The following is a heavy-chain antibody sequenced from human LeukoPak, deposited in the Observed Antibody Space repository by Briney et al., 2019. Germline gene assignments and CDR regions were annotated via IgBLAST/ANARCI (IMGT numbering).Heavy chain of an antibody. CDR2: FDPEDGET. V-gene: IGHV1-24*01. D-gene: IGHD1-26*01. CDR3: ATGTPGGSFGNDAFDI. Sequence: ASVKVSCKVSGYTLTELSMHWVRQAPGKGLEWMGGFDPEDGETIYAQKFQGRVTMTEDTSTDTAYMELSSLRSEDTAVYYCATGTPGGSFGNDAFDIWGQGTMVTVSS. CDR1: GYTLTELS. J-gene: IGHJ3*02.